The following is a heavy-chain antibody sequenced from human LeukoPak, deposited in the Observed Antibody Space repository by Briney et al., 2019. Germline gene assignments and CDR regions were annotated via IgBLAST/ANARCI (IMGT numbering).Heavy chain of an antibody. Sequence: SSVKVSCKASGGPFGSYAISWVRQAPGQGLAWRGGIIPIFGTPNYAQRFQGRVTITADESTSTAYMELSSLRSEDTAVYYCVREEGQQLELAYFQHWGQGTLVTVSS. CDR2: IIPIFGTP. CDR3: VREEGQQLELAYFQH. D-gene: IGHD6-13*01. V-gene: IGHV1-69*13. J-gene: IGHJ1*01. CDR1: GGPFGSYA.